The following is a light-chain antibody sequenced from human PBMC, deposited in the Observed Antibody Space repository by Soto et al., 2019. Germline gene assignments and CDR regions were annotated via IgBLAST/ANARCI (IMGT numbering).Light chain of an antibody. V-gene: IGLV2-8*01. CDR3: SSYASSNNYV. J-gene: IGLJ1*01. CDR1: SSDVGGYNY. CDR2: QVS. Sequence: QSVLTQPPSASGSPGQSVTISCTGTSSDVGGYNYVSWYQQHPGKAPKVMIYQVSKRPSGVPDRFSGSESGNTASLTVSGLQAEDEADYYCSSYASSNNYVFGTGTKVTVL.